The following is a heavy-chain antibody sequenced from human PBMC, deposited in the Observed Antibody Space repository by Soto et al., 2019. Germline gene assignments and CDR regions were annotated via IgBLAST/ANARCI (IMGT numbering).Heavy chain of an antibody. D-gene: IGHD6-13*01. CDR2: IYHSGST. CDR1: GYAISSDYY. CDR3: ARRHSSSWYGLDY. J-gene: IGHJ4*02. V-gene: IGHV4-38-2*02. Sequence: SEPMNRTWNGAGYAISSDYYWGWIRQPPGKGLEWIGSIYHSGSTYYNPSLRSRVSISVDTSKNQFSLRLSSVTAADTAMYYCARRHSSSWYGLDYWGQGTLVTVSS.